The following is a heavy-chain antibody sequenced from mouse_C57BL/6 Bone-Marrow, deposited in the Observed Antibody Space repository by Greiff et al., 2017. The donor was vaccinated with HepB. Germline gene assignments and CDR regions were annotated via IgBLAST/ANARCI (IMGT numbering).Heavy chain of an antibody. J-gene: IGHJ2*01. CDR1: GYTFTDYY. CDR2: IYPGSGNT. V-gene: IGHV1-76*01. D-gene: IGHD3-3*01. CDR3: ARKGGPYYFDY. Sequence: VKLMESGAELVRPGASVKLSCKASGYTFTDYYINWVKQRPGQGLEWIARIYPGSGNTYYNEKFKGKATLTAEKSSSTAYMQLSSLTSEDSAVYFCARKGGPYYFDYWGQGTTLTVSS.